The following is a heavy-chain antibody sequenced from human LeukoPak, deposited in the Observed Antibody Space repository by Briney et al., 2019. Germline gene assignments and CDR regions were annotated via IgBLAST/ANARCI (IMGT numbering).Heavy chain of an antibody. D-gene: IGHD5-12*01. V-gene: IGHV3-53*01. Sequence: GGSLRLPCAASGFTVSTNYMSWVRQAPGKGLEWVSAIYSGDITYYADSVKGRFTISRDNSKNTLYLQMNSLRAEDTAVYYCARESRRGYSGYDRAYYYGMDVWGQGTTVTVSS. J-gene: IGHJ6*02. CDR1: GFTVSTNY. CDR3: ARESRRGYSGYDRAYYYGMDV. CDR2: IYSGDIT.